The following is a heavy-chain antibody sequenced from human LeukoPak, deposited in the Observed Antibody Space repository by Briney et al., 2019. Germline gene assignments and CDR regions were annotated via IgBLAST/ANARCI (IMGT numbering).Heavy chain of an antibody. CDR1: GYTFTSYD. D-gene: IGHD3-9*01. Sequence: ASVKVSCKASGYTFTSYDINWVRQATGQGLEWMGWMNPNSGNTGYAQKFQGRVTMTRNTSISTAYMELSSLRSEDTAVYYCARAPLRYFDWPISPWEPGNWFDPWGQGTLVTVSS. CDR3: ARAPLRYFDWPISPWEPGNWFDP. CDR2: MNPNSGNT. J-gene: IGHJ5*02. V-gene: IGHV1-8*01.